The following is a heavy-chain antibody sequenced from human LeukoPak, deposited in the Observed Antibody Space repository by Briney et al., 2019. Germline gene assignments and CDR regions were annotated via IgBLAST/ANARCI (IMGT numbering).Heavy chain of an antibody. CDR1: GGSISSYY. Sequence: PSETLSLTCTVSGGSISSYYWSWIRQPPGKGLEWIGYIYYSGSTNYNPSLKSRVTISVDTSKNQFSLKLSSVTAADTAVYYCASTYYYDSSGLNAFDIWGQGTMVTVSS. V-gene: IGHV4-59*08. D-gene: IGHD3-22*01. J-gene: IGHJ3*02. CDR2: IYYSGST. CDR3: ASTYYYDSSGLNAFDI.